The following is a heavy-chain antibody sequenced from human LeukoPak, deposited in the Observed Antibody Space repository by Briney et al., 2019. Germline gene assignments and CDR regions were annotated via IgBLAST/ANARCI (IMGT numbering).Heavy chain of an antibody. CDR3: AREITMVRGVIKALDY. D-gene: IGHD3-10*01. V-gene: IGHV1-18*01. J-gene: IGHJ4*02. CDR1: GYTFTSYG. CDR2: ISAYNGNT. Sequence: EASVKVSCKASGYTFTSYGISWVRQAPGQGLEWMGWISAYNGNTNYAQKLQGRVTMTTDTSTSTAYMELRSLRSDDTAVYYCAREITMVRGVIKALDYWGQGTLVTVSS.